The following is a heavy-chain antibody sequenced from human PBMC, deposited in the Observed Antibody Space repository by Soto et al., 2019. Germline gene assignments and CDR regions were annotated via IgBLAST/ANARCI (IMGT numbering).Heavy chain of an antibody. V-gene: IGHV1-69*13. D-gene: IGHD2-21*02. Sequence: SVKVSCKASGGTFSDHAVSWVRQAPGQGLEWVGGIIPMFPTADYAQRFQGRVTITADDSTTTVYMELSGLRSEDTAMYYCARDDATYCGGDCYRYFYYGMDVWGQGTTVTVSS. CDR3: ARDDATYCGGDCYRYFYYGMDV. CDR2: IIPMFPTA. CDR1: GGTFSDHA. J-gene: IGHJ6*02.